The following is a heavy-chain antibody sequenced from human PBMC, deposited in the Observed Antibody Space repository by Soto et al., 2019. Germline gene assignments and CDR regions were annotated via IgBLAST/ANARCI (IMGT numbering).Heavy chain of an antibody. Sequence: PGGSLRLSCAAYGFTFSSYDMHWVRQATGKSLEWVSAIGTAGDTYYPGSVKGRFTISRENAKNSLYLQMNSLRAEDTAVYYCARAPSHPGYSSGRYDAFDIWGQGTMVTVSS. CDR1: GFTFSSYD. D-gene: IGHD6-25*01. CDR2: IGTAGDT. J-gene: IGHJ3*02. CDR3: ARAPSHPGYSSGRYDAFDI. V-gene: IGHV3-13*01.